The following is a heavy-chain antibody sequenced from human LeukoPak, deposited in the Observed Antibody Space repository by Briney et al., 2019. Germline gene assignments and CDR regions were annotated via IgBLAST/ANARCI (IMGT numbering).Heavy chain of an antibody. CDR1: GYNFDSYG. CDR3: ARTRANYGDHNEY. J-gene: IGHJ4*02. D-gene: IGHD4-17*01. CDR2: ISVYNGDT. V-gene: IGHV1-18*01. Sequence: ASVKVSCKASGYNFDSYGITWVRQAPGQGLEWMGWISVYNGDTNYAQKLQGRVTMITDTSTSTAYMEVRSLRSDDTAVYYCARTRANYGDHNEYWGQGSLVTVSS.